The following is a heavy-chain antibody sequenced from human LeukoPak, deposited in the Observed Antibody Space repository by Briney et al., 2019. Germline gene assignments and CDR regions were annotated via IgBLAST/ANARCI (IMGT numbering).Heavy chain of an antibody. CDR1: GGSISSYY. V-gene: IGHV4-59*01. CDR3: ARAYSYGYSYFDY. Sequence: PSETLSLTCNVSGGSISSYYWSWIRQPPGKGLEWIGYIYYSGSTNYNPSLKSRVTISVDTSKNQFSLKLSSVTAADRAVYYCARAYSYGYSYFDYWGQGTLVTVSS. CDR2: IYYSGST. J-gene: IGHJ4*02. D-gene: IGHD5-18*01.